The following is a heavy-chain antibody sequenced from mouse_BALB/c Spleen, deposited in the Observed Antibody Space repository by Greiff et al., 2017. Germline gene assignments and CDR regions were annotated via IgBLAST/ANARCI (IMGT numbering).Heavy chain of an antibody. D-gene: IGHD5-5*01. V-gene: IGHV5-12-2*01. Sequence: EVKLVESGGGLVQPGGSLKLSCAASGFTFSSYTMSWVRQTPEKRLEWVAYISNGGGSTYYPDTVKGRFTIPRDNAKNTLYLQMSSLKSEDTAMYYCARRGTSYPFAYWGQGTLVTVSA. CDR2: ISNGGGST. CDR3: ARRGTSYPFAY. J-gene: IGHJ3*01. CDR1: GFTFSSYT.